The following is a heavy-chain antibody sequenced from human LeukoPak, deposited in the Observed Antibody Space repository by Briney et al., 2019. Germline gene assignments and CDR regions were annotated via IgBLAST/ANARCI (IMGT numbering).Heavy chain of an antibody. CDR3: VIGVGWQPDY. CDR2: IYKIGTT. CDR1: GGSVTGYY. D-gene: IGHD2-15*01. V-gene: IGHV4-59*02. Sequence: SETLSLTCTVFGGSVTGYYLNWVRQPPGKGLEWIGHIYKIGTTNYNPSLKSRLTISADTSKNQFSLKLRSVTAADTAVYYCVIGVGWQPDYWGQGALVTVSS. J-gene: IGHJ4*02.